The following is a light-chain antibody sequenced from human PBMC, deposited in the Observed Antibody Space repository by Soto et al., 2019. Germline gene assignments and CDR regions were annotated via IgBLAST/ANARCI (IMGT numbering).Light chain of an antibody. CDR2: GEX. CDR1: QSVSSSY. V-gene: IGKV3-20*01. J-gene: IGKJ5*01. Sequence: IGLTKSAGTLSLSPGERATLSCRASQSVSSSYLAWHQQQPGQAPRILXXGEXSRATGIPDRFSGSGSGRDFTLTISRLEPEDFAVYYCQQYGSSPTCTFGQGTRLEIK. CDR3: QQYGSSPTCT.